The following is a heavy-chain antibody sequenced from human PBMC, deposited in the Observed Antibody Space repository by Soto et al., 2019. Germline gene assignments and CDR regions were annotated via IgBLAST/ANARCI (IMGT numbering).Heavy chain of an antibody. CDR1: GFTFSYYG. D-gene: IGHD3-9*01. V-gene: IGHV3-33*08. CDR2: MHTGGNSK. CDR3: ARDADTTGHYSHFDL. Sequence: QVQLVESGGGVVQPGGSLRLSCAASGFTFSYYGFHWVRQAPGNGREWLAVMHTGGNSKYYVDSVKGRFTVSRDDSRNMVYLEMSGLRAEDTDEYFCARDADTTGHYSHFDLWGRGALVAVS. J-gene: IGHJ4*02.